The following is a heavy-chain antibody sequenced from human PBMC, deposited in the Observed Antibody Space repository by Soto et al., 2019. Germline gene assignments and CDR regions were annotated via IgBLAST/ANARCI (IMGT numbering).Heavy chain of an antibody. CDR2: IYPDDSDT. V-gene: IGHV5-51*01. Sequence: GESLKISCEGSGYTFSSYSIGWVRQMPGKGLEWMGIIYPDDSDTRYSPSFRGQVTISVDKSISRAYLQWSSLKASDSAMYFCARLGCSGGSCLRLHYYYGMDVWGQGTTVTVSS. D-gene: IGHD2-15*01. CDR1: GYTFSSYS. CDR3: ARLGCSGGSCLRLHYYYGMDV. J-gene: IGHJ6*02.